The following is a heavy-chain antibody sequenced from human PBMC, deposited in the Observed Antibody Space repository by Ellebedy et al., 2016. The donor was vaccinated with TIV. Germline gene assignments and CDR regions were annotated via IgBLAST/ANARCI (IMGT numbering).Heavy chain of an antibody. D-gene: IGHD3-22*01. V-gene: IGHV4-59*01. CDR2: IYYSGST. J-gene: IGHJ4*02. Sequence: GSLRLXXTVSGGSISSYYWSWIRQPPGKGLEWIGYIYYSGSTNYNPSLKSRVTISVDTSKNQFSLKLSSVTAADTAVYYCASSYRALYYYDSSGYYYEYWGQGTLVTVSS. CDR3: ASSYRALYYYDSSGYYYEY. CDR1: GGSISSYY.